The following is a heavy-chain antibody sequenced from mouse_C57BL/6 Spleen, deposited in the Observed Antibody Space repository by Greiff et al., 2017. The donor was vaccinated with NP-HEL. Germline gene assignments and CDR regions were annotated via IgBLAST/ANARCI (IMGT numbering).Heavy chain of an antibody. CDR3: ARSNWDY. Sequence: QVQLQQSGAELVKPGASVKLSCKASGYTFTSYWMHWVKQRPGRGLEWIGRIDPNSGGTKYNEKFKSKATLTVDKPSSTAYMQISSLTSEDSAVYYCARSNWDYWGQGTTLTVSS. J-gene: IGHJ2*01. CDR2: IDPNSGGT. CDR1: GYTFTSYW. V-gene: IGHV1-72*01. D-gene: IGHD4-1*01.